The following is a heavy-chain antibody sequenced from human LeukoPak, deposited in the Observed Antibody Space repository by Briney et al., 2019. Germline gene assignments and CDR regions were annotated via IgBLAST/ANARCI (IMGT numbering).Heavy chain of an antibody. CDR1: GGSISSSSYY. Sequence: SETLSHTCTVSGGSISSSSYYWGWIRQPPGKGLEWIGSIYYSGSTYYNPSLKSRVTIFVDTSKNQFSLKLSSVTAADTAVYYCARQYYYDSSGYFSFFDYWGQGTLVTVSS. D-gene: IGHD3-22*01. CDR2: IYYSGST. V-gene: IGHV4-39*01. CDR3: ARQYYYDSSGYFSFFDY. J-gene: IGHJ4*02.